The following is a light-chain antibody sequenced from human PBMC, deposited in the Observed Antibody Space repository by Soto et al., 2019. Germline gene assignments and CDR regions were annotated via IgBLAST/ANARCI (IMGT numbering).Light chain of an antibody. CDR1: SSNIRSNT. CDR3: AAWDDSLNGRV. J-gene: IGLJ1*01. Sequence: QSVLTQPPSASGTPGQRVTISCSGSSSNIRSNTVNWYQHLPGTAPKLLIYSGNQRPSGVPDRFSGSRSGTSASLAISGLQSEDEADYYCAAWDDSLNGRVFGNGTKVTVL. CDR2: SGN. V-gene: IGLV1-44*01.